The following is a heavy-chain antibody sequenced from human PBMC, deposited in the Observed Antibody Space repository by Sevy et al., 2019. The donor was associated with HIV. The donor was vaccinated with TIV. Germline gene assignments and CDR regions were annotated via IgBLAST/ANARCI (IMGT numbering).Heavy chain of an antibody. V-gene: IGHV3-7*01. Sequence: GGSLRLSCAASGFTFSSYWMSWVRQAPGKGLEWVANIKKDGSDKYYVYSVKGRFTISRDNAKNSLYLQMNSLRAEDTAVYYCARSGYYYGSGSYYHYWGQGTLVTVSS. CDR2: IKKDGSDK. J-gene: IGHJ4*02. CDR3: ARSGYYYGSGSYYHY. D-gene: IGHD3-10*01. CDR1: GFTFSSYW.